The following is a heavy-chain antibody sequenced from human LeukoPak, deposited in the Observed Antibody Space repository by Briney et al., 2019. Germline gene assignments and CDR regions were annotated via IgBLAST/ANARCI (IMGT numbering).Heavy chain of an antibody. J-gene: IGHJ4*02. CDR1: GFTFSSYA. D-gene: IGHD3-22*01. V-gene: IGHV3-23*01. CDR2: ISGSGGST. Sequence: PGGSLRLSCAASGFTFSSYAMSWVRQAPGKGLEWVSAISGSGGSTYYADSVKGRFTISRDNSKNTLYLQMNSLRAEDTAVYYCAVGSHHYDSSGYLDYWGQGTLVTVSS. CDR3: AVGSHHYDSSGYLDY.